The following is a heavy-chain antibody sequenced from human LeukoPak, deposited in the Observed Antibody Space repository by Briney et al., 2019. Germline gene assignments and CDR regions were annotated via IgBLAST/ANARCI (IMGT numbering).Heavy chain of an antibody. CDR1: GFTFSNYA. CDR3: AKTRYDFWSGLNWFDP. J-gene: IGHJ5*02. Sequence: GGSLRLSCAASGFTFSNYAMSWVRQGPGKGLEWVSGISGSGGRTYYADSVKGRFTISRDNSKNTLYLQMNSLRAEDTAVYYCAKTRYDFWSGLNWFDPWGQGTLVTVSS. V-gene: IGHV3-23*01. CDR2: ISGSGGRT. D-gene: IGHD3-3*01.